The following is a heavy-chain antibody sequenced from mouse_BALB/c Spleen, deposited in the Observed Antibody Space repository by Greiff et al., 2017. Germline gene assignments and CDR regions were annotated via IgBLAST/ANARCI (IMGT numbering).Heavy chain of an antibody. CDR3: TRYYYGSSYPFAY. J-gene: IGHJ3*01. CDR1: GYTFTDYE. Sequence: VQLQQSGAELVRPGASVTLSCKASGYTFTDYEMHWVKQTPVHGLEWIGAIDPETGGTAYNQKFKGKATLTADKSSSTAYMELRSLTSEDSAVYYCTRYYYGSSYPFAYWGQGTLVTVSA. CDR2: IDPETGGT. D-gene: IGHD1-1*01. V-gene: IGHV1-15*01.